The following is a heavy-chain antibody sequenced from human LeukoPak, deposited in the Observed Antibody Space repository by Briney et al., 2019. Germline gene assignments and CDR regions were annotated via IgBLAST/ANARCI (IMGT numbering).Heavy chain of an antibody. D-gene: IGHD1-26*01. CDR2: IYYSGST. CDR1: GGSITNYS. Sequence: SDTLSLTCTVSGGSITNYSWSWLRQPPGKGLEWIGYIYYSGSTSYNPSLKSRITISVDTSKNQFSLKLSSVTAADSAVYYCARVGGGNYYYYGMDVWGQGTTVAVSS. V-gene: IGHV4-59*01. J-gene: IGHJ6*02. CDR3: ARVGGGNYYYYGMDV.